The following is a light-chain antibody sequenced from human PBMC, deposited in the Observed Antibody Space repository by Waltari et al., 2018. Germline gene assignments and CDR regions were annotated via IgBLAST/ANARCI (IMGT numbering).Light chain of an antibody. CDR1: QSIRSY. CDR2: AAS. V-gene: IGKV1-39*01. J-gene: IGKJ3*01. Sequence: DIQMTQSPSSLSASVGDRVTITCRASQSIRSYLNWYQQKPGKAPKLLSYAASSLQSGVPSRLSGSGSGTDFTLTISSLQPEDFATYYCQQSYSTPGTFGPGTKVDIK. CDR3: QQSYSTPGT.